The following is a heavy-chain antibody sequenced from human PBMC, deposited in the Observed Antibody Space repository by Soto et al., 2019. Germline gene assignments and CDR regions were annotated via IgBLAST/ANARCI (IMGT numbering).Heavy chain of an antibody. CDR3: ARRYGYSFDY. CDR2: IYYSGST. J-gene: IGHJ4*02. V-gene: IGHV4-59*08. CDR1: GGSIGSYY. Sequence: QVQLQESGPGLVKPSETLSLTCTVSGGSIGSYYWSWIRQPPGKGLEWIGYIYYSGSTNYNPSLKSRVTISVDTSKNQFSLKLSSVTAADTALYYCARRYGYSFDYWGQGTLVTVSS. D-gene: IGHD1-1*01.